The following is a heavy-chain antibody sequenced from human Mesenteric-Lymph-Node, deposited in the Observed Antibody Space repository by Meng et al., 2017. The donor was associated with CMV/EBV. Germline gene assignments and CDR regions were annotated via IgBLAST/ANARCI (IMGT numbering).Heavy chain of an antibody. V-gene: IGHV1-2*02. D-gene: IGHD3-10*01. CDR2: INPNGGGT. Sequence: ASVKVSCKVSGYTFTGYYIYWVRQAPGQGLEWMGYINPNGGGTNYAQTFQGRVTMTRDTSIDTVYMELSRLTSDDTAAYYCARDRAYYYGSGLDYWGQGTLVTVSS. CDR3: ARDRAYYYGSGLDY. CDR1: GYTFTGYY. J-gene: IGHJ4*02.